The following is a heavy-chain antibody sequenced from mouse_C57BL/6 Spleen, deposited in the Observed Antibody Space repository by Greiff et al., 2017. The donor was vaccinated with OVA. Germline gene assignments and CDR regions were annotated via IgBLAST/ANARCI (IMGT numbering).Heavy chain of an antibody. V-gene: IGHV1-52*01. CDR3: ARGINYYGSPFDY. J-gene: IGHJ2*01. Sequence: QVQHQQPGAELVRPGSSVKLSCKASGYTFTSYWMHWVKQRPIQGLEWIGNIDPSDSETHYNQKFKDKATLTVDKSSSTAYMQLSSLTSEDSAVYYCARGINYYGSPFDYWGQGTTLTVSS. D-gene: IGHD1-1*01. CDR1: GYTFTSYW. CDR2: IDPSDSET.